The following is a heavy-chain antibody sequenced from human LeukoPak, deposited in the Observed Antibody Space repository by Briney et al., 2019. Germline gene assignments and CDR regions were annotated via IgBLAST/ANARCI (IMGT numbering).Heavy chain of an antibody. CDR2: IRYDGSNK. CDR3: AKDSKRWKTYYYEAGSYYFDY. D-gene: IGHD3-10*01. CDR1: GFTFSSYG. J-gene: IGHJ4*02. V-gene: IGHV3-30*02. Sequence: GSLRLSCAAPGFTFSSYGMHWVRQAPGKGLEWVAFIRYDGSNKYYADSVKGRFTISRDNSKNTLYLQMNGLRPEDTAVYYCAKDSKRWKTYYYEAGSYYFDYWGQGTRVTVSS.